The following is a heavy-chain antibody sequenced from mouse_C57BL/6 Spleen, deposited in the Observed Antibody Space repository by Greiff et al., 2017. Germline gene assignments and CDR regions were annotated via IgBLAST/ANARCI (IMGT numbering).Heavy chain of an antibody. D-gene: IGHD2-3*01. Sequence: QVQLKESGAELVRPGASVTLSCKASGYTFTDYEMLWVKQTPVHGLEWIGAIDPETGGTAYNQKFKGKAILTADKSSSTAYMELRSLTSEDSAVXYCTRWGGAYDLFAYWGQGTLVTVSA. CDR3: TRWGGAYDLFAY. J-gene: IGHJ3*01. CDR2: IDPETGGT. V-gene: IGHV1-15*01. CDR1: GYTFTDYE.